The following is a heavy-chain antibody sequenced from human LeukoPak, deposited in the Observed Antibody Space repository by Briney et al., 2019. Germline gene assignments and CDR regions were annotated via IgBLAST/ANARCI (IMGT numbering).Heavy chain of an antibody. CDR1: GFTFSSYW. CDR2: INQDGSEN. D-gene: IGHD4-11*01. CDR3: AREGDSDSNFDY. Sequence: PGGSLRLSCAASGFTFSSYWMSWVRQAPGKGLEWVANINQDGSENYSLDSVKGRFTISRDNAKNSLYLQMGSLRAEDTAVYYCAREGDSDSNFDYWGQGTLVTVSS. V-gene: IGHV3-7*01. J-gene: IGHJ4*02.